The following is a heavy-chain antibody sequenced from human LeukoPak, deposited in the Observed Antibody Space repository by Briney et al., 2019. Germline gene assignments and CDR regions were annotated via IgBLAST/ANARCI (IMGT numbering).Heavy chain of an antibody. Sequence: GGSLRLSCAASGLAFSAYKMHWVRQAPRKGLVWVSRISTDGYTTDYADFVQGRFTASRDNTKNTWSLEMNSLRAEDTAVYYCAKELRGPVVFDYWGQGTLVTVSS. CDR2: ISTDGYTT. CDR3: AKELRGPVVFDY. J-gene: IGHJ4*02. CDR1: GLAFSAYK. V-gene: IGHV3-74*01.